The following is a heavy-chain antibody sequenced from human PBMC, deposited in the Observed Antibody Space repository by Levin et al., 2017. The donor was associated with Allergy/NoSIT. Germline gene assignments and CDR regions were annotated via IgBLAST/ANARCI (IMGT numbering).Heavy chain of an antibody. D-gene: IGHD3-10*01. V-gene: IGHV3-72*01. CDR1: GFTFSDHY. Sequence: GGSLRLSCAASGFTFSDHYMDWVRQAPGKGLEWVGRATNEPNSYTTEYGASVHGRFTISRNNSENSLYLQMNSLKTEDTAVYYCARSGSYVAFHFWGRGTLVTVSS. CDR2: ATNEPNSYTT. CDR3: ARSGSYVAFHF. J-gene: IGHJ4*02.